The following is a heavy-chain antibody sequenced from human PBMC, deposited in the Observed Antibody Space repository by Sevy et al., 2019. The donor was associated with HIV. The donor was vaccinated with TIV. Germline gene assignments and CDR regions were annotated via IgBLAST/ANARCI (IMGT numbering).Heavy chain of an antibody. CDR2: ISAYNGNT. J-gene: IGHJ4*02. Sequence: ASVKVSCKASGYTFTSYGISWVRQAPGQGLEWMGWISAYNGNTNYAQKLQGRVTMTTDTSMSTAYMELRSLGSDDTAVYYCARDRSRKGYCSGGSCPIDYWGQGTLVTVSS. D-gene: IGHD2-15*01. V-gene: IGHV1-18*01. CDR1: GYTFTSYG. CDR3: ARDRSRKGYCSGGSCPIDY.